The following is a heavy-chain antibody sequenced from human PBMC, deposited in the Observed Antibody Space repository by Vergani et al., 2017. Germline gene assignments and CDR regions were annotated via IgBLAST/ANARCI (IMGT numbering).Heavy chain of an antibody. CDR3: ASQYYDFWSGRD. J-gene: IGHJ1*01. Sequence: QLVESGGDLVQPGGSLRLSCAVSGFTVSSHYMSWVRQAPGKGLEWVSVIFSGGYTYYAGSVKGRFTISRDDSKNSLYLQMNSLRAEDTAVYXCASQYYDFWSGRDWGQGTLVTVSS. CDR2: IFSGGYT. V-gene: IGHV3-66*04. D-gene: IGHD3-3*01. CDR1: GFTVSSHY.